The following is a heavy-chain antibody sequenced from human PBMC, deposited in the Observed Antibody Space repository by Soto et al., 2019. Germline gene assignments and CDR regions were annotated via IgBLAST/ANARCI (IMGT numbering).Heavy chain of an antibody. J-gene: IGHJ5*02. D-gene: IGHD3-3*01. Sequence: LVNPTQTLTLTCTFSGFSLSTSGVGVGWIRQPPGKALEWLALIYWNDDKRYSPSLKSRLTITKDTSKNQVVLTMTNMDPVDTATYYCARTSEATIFGVVIIGRENWFDPWGQGTLVTVSS. CDR3: ARTSEATIFGVVIIGRENWFDP. V-gene: IGHV2-5*01. CDR2: IYWNDDK. CDR1: GFSLSTSGVG.